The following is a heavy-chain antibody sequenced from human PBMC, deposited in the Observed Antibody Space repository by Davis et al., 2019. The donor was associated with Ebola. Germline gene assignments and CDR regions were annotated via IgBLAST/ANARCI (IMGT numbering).Heavy chain of an antibody. CDR3: ARDLPYYDFWSGYSAFDI. CDR2: ISSDSDYI. D-gene: IGHD3-3*01. Sequence: GESLKISCAASGFTFSSYSMNWVRQAPGKGLEWVSSISSDSDYIYYADSAKGRFTISRDNAKNSLYLQMNSLRAEDTAVYYCARDLPYYDFWSGYSAFDIWGQGTMVTVSS. V-gene: IGHV3-21*01. CDR1: GFTFSSYS. J-gene: IGHJ3*02.